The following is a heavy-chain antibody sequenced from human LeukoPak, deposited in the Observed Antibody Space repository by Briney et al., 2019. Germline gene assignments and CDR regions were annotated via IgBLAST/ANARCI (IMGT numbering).Heavy chain of an antibody. D-gene: IGHD1-26*01. CDR1: GGTFSSYA. J-gene: IGHJ3*02. CDR2: IIPIFGTA. V-gene: IGHV1-69*13. CDR3: ARMRELWDGGGLNDAFDI. Sequence: SVKVSCKASGGTFSSYAISWVRQAPGEVLEWKGGIIPIFGTANYAQKFQGRVTITADESTSTAYMELSSLRSEDTAVYYCARMRELWDGGGLNDAFDIWGQGTMVTVSS.